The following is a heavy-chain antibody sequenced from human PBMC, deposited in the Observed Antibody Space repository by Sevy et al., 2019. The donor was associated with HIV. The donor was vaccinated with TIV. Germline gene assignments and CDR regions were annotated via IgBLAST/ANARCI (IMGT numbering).Heavy chain of an antibody. Sequence: GESLKISCTASGFTFGDYAMSWVRQAPGKGLEWVGFIRSKAYGGTTEYAASVKGRFTISRDESKSIAYLQMNSLKTEDKAVYYCTRDGKDIVLMVYAIEDDAFDIWGQGTMVTVSS. CDR1: GFTFGDYA. CDR3: TRDGKDIVLMVYAIEDDAFDI. CDR2: IRSKAYGGTT. J-gene: IGHJ3*02. D-gene: IGHD2-8*01. V-gene: IGHV3-49*04.